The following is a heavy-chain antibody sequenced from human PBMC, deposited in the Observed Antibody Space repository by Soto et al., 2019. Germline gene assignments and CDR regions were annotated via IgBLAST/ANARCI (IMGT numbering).Heavy chain of an antibody. V-gene: IGHV3-48*02. CDR3: ARGAVTGTSLFDY. CDR1: GFTLTTYS. Sequence: GGSLRLACAVSGFTLTTYSMNWVRQAPGKGLEWISFINKNGFTIYYADSVKGRFTISRDYAKNSLYLQMDSLRHEDTAVYYCARGAVTGTSLFDYWGLGTLVTVSS. D-gene: IGHD6-19*01. J-gene: IGHJ4*02. CDR2: INKNGFTI.